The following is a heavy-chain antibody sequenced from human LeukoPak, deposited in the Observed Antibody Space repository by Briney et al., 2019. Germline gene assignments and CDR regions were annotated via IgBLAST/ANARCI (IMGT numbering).Heavy chain of an antibody. V-gene: IGHV4-59*02. D-gene: IGHD4-17*01. CDR3: ARDFARNSGDYGNDGFDI. CDR1: GGSVNLYY. Sequence: PSETLSLTCSVSGGSVNLYYWTWIRQSPGKGLEWIGYISYSGNVYYNPSLKSRVTITLDTSKKQVSLRLSSVTAADTAVYFCARDFARNSGDYGNDGFDIRGQGTMVTVS. CDR2: ISYSGNV. J-gene: IGHJ3*02.